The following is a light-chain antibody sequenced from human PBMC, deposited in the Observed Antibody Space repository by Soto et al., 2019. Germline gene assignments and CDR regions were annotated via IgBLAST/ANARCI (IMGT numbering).Light chain of an antibody. Sequence: QSALTQPASVSGSPGQSITISCTGTSSDVGSYNLVSWFQQHPGKAPKLMIYEGSKRPSGVSNRFSGSKSGNTASLTISGIQAEDEADYYCCSYAVTNILVVGGGTKLTV. CDR3: CSYAVTNILV. J-gene: IGLJ2*01. CDR1: SSDVGSYNL. V-gene: IGLV2-23*01. CDR2: EGS.